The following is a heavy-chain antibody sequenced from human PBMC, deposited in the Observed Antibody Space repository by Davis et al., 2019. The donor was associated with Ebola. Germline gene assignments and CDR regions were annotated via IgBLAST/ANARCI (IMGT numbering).Heavy chain of an antibody. CDR1: GFTFSGSA. V-gene: IGHV3-73*01. Sequence: GESLKISCAASGFTFSGSAMHWVRQASGKGLEWVGRIRSEANSYATAYAASVKGRFTISRDDSKITAYLQMNSLKTEDTAVYYCTTTTVTSDYWGQGTLVTVSS. CDR2: IRSEANSYAT. J-gene: IGHJ4*02. D-gene: IGHD4-17*01. CDR3: TTTTVTSDY.